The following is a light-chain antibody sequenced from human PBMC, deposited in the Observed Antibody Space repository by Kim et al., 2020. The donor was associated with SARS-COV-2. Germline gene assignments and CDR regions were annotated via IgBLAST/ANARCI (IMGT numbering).Light chain of an antibody. V-gene: IGKV1-39*01. J-gene: IGKJ2*01. CDR3: QQSYSTPYT. Sequence: SASVGDRAPISCRARQSISSYLNWYQQKPGKAPKLLIYAASSLQSVVPSRFSGSGSGTDFTLTISSLQPEDFATYYCQQSYSTPYTFGQGTKLEIK. CDR2: AAS. CDR1: QSISSY.